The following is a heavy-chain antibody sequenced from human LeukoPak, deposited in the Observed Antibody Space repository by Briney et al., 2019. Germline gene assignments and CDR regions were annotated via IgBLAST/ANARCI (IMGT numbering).Heavy chain of an antibody. D-gene: IGHD5-18*01. Sequence: GGSLRLSCAASGFTFSSYEMNWVRQAPGKGLEWVAVISYDGPNKYYADSVKGRFTISRDDSKSTLYLQMNSLRAEDTAVYYCAKEKLPSGYSFLTDYWGQGTLVTVSS. CDR1: GFTFSSYE. J-gene: IGHJ4*02. V-gene: IGHV3-30*18. CDR2: ISYDGPNK. CDR3: AKEKLPSGYSFLTDY.